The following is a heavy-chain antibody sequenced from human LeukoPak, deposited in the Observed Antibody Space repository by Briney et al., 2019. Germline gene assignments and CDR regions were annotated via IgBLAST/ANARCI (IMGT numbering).Heavy chain of an antibody. CDR3: TRDPNGDYVGAFDM. CDR1: GITFSTYA. CDR2: IRGSGGGT. D-gene: IGHD4-17*01. V-gene: IGHV3-23*01. Sequence: QPGGFLRLSCAASGITFSTYAMTWVRQAPGKGLEWVSSIRGSGGGTDYADSVKGRFTISRDNSRDTLFLQMNSLRAEDTALYYCTRDPNGDYVGAFDMWGPGTMVTVSS. J-gene: IGHJ3*02.